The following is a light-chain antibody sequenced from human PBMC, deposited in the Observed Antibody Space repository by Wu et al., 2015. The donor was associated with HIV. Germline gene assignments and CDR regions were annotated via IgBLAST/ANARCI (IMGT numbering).Light chain of an antibody. CDR2: GAS. CDR1: QSLSRN. J-gene: IGKJ2*01. Sequence: EMVLTQSPATLSVSPGERAALSCRASQSLSRNLAWYQLKPGQAPRLLIYGASTRATGIPARFSGSGSGTEFTLTISSLQSEDFAVYYCQQYNNWPPYNFGQGTKLEIK. V-gene: IGKV3-15*01. CDR3: QQYNNWPPYN.